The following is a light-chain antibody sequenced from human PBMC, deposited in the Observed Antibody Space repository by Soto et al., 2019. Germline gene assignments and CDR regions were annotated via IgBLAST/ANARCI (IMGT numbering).Light chain of an antibody. J-gene: IGKJ1*01. CDR1: QSVSGN. CDR3: QEYISWPPWT. CDR2: RAS. V-gene: IGKV3-15*01. Sequence: EIVMTQSPATLSVSPGERATLSCRASQSVSGNLAGYQQKPGQAPRRLIYRASTRVTGIPARFSGSGSGTEFTLTISSLQSEDFAVYYCQEYISWPPWTFGQGTKVEIK.